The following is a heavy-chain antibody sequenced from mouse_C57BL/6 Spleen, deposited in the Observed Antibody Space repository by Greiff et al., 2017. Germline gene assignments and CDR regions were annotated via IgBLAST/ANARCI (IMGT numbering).Heavy chain of an antibody. Sequence: QVTLKESGPGILQPSQTLSLTCSFSGFSLSTFGMGVGWIRQPSGKGLEWLAHLWWDDDKYYNPALKSRLTISKDTSKNQVFLKIANVDTADTATDYCARIDYDGSRGAWFAYWGQGTLVTVSA. D-gene: IGHD1-1*01. CDR1: GFSLSTFGMG. CDR2: LWWDDDK. V-gene: IGHV8-8*01. J-gene: IGHJ3*01. CDR3: ARIDYDGSRGAWFAY.